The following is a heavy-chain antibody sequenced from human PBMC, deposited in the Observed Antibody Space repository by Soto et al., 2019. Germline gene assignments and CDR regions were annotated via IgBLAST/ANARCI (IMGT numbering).Heavy chain of an antibody. CDR1: GASVTSTGYY. CDR2: ILHNANA. CDR3: ARVSAVNAEHYFDY. V-gene: IGHV4-30-4*01. J-gene: IGHJ4*02. Sequence: QVQLRESGPGLMRPSQTLSLTCTVSGASVTSTGYYWTWIRPSPGTGLEWLGNILHNANAAYSASLETRLSISLDSSKSQFSLKLNSLSAADTAIYFCARVSAVNAEHYFDYWGQGALVTVSS. D-gene: IGHD6-19*01.